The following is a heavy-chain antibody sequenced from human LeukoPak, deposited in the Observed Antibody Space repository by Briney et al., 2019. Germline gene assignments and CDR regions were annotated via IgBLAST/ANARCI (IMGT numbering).Heavy chain of an antibody. CDR3: TTGPPPILASGGSLLDY. J-gene: IGHJ4*02. D-gene: IGHD2-15*01. CDR1: GFTFSNAW. V-gene: IGHV3-15*01. CDR2: IKSKTDGGTT. Sequence: GGSLRLSCAASGFTFSNAWMSWVRQAPGKGLEWVGRIKSKTDGGTTDYAAPVKGRFTISRDDSKNTLYLQMNSLKTEDTAAYYCTTGPPPILASGGSLLDYWGQGTLVTVSS.